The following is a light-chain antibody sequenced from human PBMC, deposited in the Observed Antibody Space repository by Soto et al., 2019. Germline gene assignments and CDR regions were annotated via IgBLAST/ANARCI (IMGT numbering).Light chain of an antibody. CDR3: QQYTNWTIT. V-gene: IGKV3D-15*01. CDR1: PTVGRDY. J-gene: IGKJ5*01. CDR2: GIS. Sequence: EMVMTQSPATLSVSPGERATLSCRASPTVGRDYLAWYQNKAGQDPRILIYGISNRATGIPARFSGSGSGTEFNLTISSVQTEDVAIYYCQQYTNWTITFGQGTRLEIK.